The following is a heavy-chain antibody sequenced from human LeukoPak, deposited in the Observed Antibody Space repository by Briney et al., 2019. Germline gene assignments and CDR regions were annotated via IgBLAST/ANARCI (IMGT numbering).Heavy chain of an antibody. CDR2: ISSSSSYI. V-gene: IGHV3-21*04. CDR1: GFTFSSYS. Sequence: PGGSLRLSCAASGFTFSSYSMNWVRQAPGKGLEWVSSISSSSSYIYYADSVKGRFTISRDNAKNSLYLQMNSLKPEDTALYYCAKDVSSTRYYYYGMDVWGQGTTVTVSS. D-gene: IGHD2-2*01. CDR3: AKDVSSTRYYYYGMDV. J-gene: IGHJ6*02.